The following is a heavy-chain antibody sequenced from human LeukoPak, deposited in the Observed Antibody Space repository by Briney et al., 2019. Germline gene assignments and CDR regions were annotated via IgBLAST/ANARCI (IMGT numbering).Heavy chain of an antibody. Sequence: SETLSLTCTVSGGSISSYYWGWIRQPPGKGLEWIGYIYYSGSTNYNPSLKSRVTISVDTSKNQFSLKLSSVTAADTAVYYCAREVGATPGDYYYGMDVWGQGTTVTVSS. D-gene: IGHD1-26*01. CDR2: IYYSGST. CDR3: AREVGATPGDYYYGMDV. CDR1: GGSISSYY. V-gene: IGHV4-59*12. J-gene: IGHJ6*02.